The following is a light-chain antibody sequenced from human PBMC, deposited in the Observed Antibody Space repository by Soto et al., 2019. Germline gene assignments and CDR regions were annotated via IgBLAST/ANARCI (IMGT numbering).Light chain of an antibody. J-gene: IGKJ5*01. Sequence: EIVLTQSPGTLSLSPGERATFSCSSSQSVSSSYLAWYQQKPGQAPRLLIYGASSRATGIPDRFSGSGSGTDFTLTISRLEPEDFAVYYCQQYGSSSITFGQGTRLEIK. V-gene: IGKV3-20*01. CDR3: QQYGSSSIT. CDR2: GAS. CDR1: QSVSSSY.